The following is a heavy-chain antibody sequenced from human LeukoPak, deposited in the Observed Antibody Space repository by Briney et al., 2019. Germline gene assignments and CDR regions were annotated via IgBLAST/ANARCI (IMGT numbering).Heavy chain of an antibody. CDR2: IFPRDSET. J-gene: IGHJ4*02. Sequence: GESLKISCQGSGYTFTDYWIGWVRQMSAKDLEWMGIIFPRDSETIYNPSFQGQVTISADKSISTTYLQWSSLKASDTAMYYCARSLGSFSSGYFDYWAREPWSPSPQ. CDR1: GYTFTDYW. CDR3: ARSLGSFSSGYFDY. V-gene: IGHV5-51*01. D-gene: IGHD6-19*01.